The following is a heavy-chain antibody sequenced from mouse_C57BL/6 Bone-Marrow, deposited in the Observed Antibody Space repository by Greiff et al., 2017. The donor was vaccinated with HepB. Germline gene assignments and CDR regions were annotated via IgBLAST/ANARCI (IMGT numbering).Heavy chain of an antibody. CDR1: GYTFTDYY. CDR3: AREDYLL. J-gene: IGHJ3*01. V-gene: IGHV1-26*01. D-gene: IGHD2-1*01. CDR2: INPNNGGT. Sequence: VQLQQSGPELVKPGASVKISCKASGYTFTDYYMNWVKQSHGKSLEWIGDINPNNGGTSYNQKFKGKATLTVDKSSSTAYMELRSLTSEDSAVYYCAREDYLLWGQGTLVTVSA.